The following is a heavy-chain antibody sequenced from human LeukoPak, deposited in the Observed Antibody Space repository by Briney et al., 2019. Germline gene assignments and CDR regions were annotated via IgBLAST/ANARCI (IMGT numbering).Heavy chain of an antibody. J-gene: IGHJ4*02. Sequence: GGSLRLSCAASGFTFSSYGMNWVRQAPGKGLEWVSALSGSGTTSFYADSVKGRFTISRDNSKNTLFLQMNSLRAEDTAVYYCARAVYDTSGHYYYYFDYWGQGTPVTVSS. CDR2: LSGSGTTS. V-gene: IGHV3-23*01. CDR1: GFTFSSYG. D-gene: IGHD3-22*01. CDR3: ARAVYDTSGHYYYYFDY.